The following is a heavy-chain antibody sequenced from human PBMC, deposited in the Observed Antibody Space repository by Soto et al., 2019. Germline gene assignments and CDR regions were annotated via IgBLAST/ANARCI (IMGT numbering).Heavy chain of an antibody. J-gene: IGHJ4*02. Sequence: QVHLEQSGAEVRKPGTSVKVSCKAYGGSFSTNEIDWVRQAPGQGLEWMGRIFPNVGTADYAQKFQGRLTIIADESTTTVYMDLSRLTSADTVVYFCARARYSSRWGTFDSWGQGTQVAVSS. CDR1: GGSFSTNE. V-gene: IGHV1-69*01. CDR2: IFPNVGTA. D-gene: IGHD6-19*01. CDR3: ARARYSSRWGTFDS.